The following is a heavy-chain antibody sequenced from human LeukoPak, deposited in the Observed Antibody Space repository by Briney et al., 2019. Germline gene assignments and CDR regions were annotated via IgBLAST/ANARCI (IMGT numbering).Heavy chain of an antibody. D-gene: IGHD1-26*01. CDR2: VSNDAYNK. Sequence: GGSLRLSCAASGFSFKTYAMHWVRQAPGKGLEWVAVVSNDAYNKYYADSVKGRFTISRDNSKNTLYLQMNSLRGEDTDVYYCARDFSGASRIDYWGQGTLVTVSS. J-gene: IGHJ4*02. V-gene: IGHV3-30*04. CDR1: GFSFKTYA. CDR3: ARDFSGASRIDY.